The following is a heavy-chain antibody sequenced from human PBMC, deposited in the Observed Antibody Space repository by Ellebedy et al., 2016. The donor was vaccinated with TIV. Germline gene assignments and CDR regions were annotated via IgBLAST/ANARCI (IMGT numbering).Heavy chain of an antibody. Sequence: SETLSLXXAVYGGSFSGYYWSWIRQPPGKGLEWIGEINHSGSTNYNPSLKSRVTISVDTSKNQFSLKLSSVTAADTAVYCCARGEIRSSTSLHFDYWGQGTLVTVSS. D-gene: IGHD2-2*01. CDR2: INHSGST. J-gene: IGHJ4*02. CDR3: ARGEIRSSTSLHFDY. CDR1: GGSFSGYY. V-gene: IGHV4-34*01.